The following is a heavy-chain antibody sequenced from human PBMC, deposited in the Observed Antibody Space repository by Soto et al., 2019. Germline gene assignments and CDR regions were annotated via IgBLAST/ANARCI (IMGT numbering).Heavy chain of an antibody. CDR1: GGAISDNY. CDR2: MYYSGST. CDR3: ARSGGTYGTLDY. V-gene: IGHV4-59*12. Sequence: SETLSLTCTVAGGAISDNYWNWIRQVPGKGLEWIAYMYYSGSTKYNPSLKSRVTISGDTSKNQVSLRLTSVTAADTAVYYCARSGGTYGTLDYWGEGTLVTVSS. J-gene: IGHJ4*02. D-gene: IGHD2-15*01.